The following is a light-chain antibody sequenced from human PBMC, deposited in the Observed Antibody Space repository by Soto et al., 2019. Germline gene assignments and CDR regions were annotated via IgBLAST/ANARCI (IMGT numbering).Light chain of an antibody. CDR3: QHPRT. CDR2: DAS. CDR1: QNISKW. Sequence: DIQVIQSPASLSASVGDRVTISCRASQNISKWLAWYQHKTGRAPKLLIYDASTLRSGVPLRFSGSGSGTEFTLSIDNLHPDDFATYYCQHPRTFGQGTKVEIK. J-gene: IGKJ1*01. V-gene: IGKV1-5*01.